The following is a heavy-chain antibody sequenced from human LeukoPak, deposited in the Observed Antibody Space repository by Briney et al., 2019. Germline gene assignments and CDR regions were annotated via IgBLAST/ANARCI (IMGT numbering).Heavy chain of an antibody. CDR2: ISYDGSNK. CDR3: ARDRGYDYVWGSYRPVGDYYYYMDV. D-gene: IGHD3-16*02. CDR1: GFTFSSYA. J-gene: IGHJ6*03. Sequence: GGSLRLSCAASGFTFSSYAMHWVRQAPGKGLEWVAVISYDGSNKYYADSVKGRLTISRDNSKNTLYLQMNSLRAEDTAVYYCARDRGYDYVWGSYRPVGDYYYYMDVWGKGTTVTVSS. V-gene: IGHV3-30*04.